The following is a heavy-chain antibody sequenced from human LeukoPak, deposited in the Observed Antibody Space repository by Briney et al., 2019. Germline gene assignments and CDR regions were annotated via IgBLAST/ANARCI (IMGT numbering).Heavy chain of an antibody. Sequence: ASVKVSCKASGGTFSSYGISWVRQAPGQGLEWMGWISAYNGNTNYAQKLQGRVTMTTDTSTSTAYMELRSLRSDDTAVYYCARLPLHYELDYWGQGTLVTVSS. CDR1: GGTFSSYG. J-gene: IGHJ4*02. CDR2: ISAYNGNT. V-gene: IGHV1-18*01. D-gene: IGHD4-17*01. CDR3: ARLPLHYELDY.